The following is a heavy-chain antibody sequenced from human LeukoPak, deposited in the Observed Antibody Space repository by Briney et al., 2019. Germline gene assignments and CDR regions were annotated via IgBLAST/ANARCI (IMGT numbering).Heavy chain of an antibody. CDR1: GFTFNKFA. J-gene: IGHJ6*02. Sequence: GGSLRFSCEASGFTFNKFAMSWVRQAPGKGPEWVSAIGSSGATTFYADSVKGRCTISRDNSKNTVYLEMNSLRAEDTAIYYCAKVSVGPLSRPTHVALYYGMDVWGQGTTVTVSS. V-gene: IGHV3-23*01. D-gene: IGHD2-8*01. CDR2: IGSSGATT. CDR3: AKVSVGPLSRPTHVALYYGMDV.